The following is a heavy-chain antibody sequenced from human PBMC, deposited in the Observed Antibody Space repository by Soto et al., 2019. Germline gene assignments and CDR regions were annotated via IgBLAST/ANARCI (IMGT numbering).Heavy chain of an antibody. Sequence: GSLRLSCAASGFAFSSYGMHWVRQAPGKGLEWVAVISYDGSNKYYADSVKGRFTISRDNSKNTLYLQMNSLRAEDTAVYYCAKDSSLPYYDFWSDLVDYWGQGTLVTVSS. V-gene: IGHV3-30*18. CDR3: AKDSSLPYYDFWSDLVDY. J-gene: IGHJ4*02. CDR1: GFAFSSYG. D-gene: IGHD3-3*01. CDR2: ISYDGSNK.